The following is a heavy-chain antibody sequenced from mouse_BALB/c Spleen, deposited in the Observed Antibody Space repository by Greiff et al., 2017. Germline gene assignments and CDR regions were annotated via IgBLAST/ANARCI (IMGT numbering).Heavy chain of an antibody. J-gene: IGHJ2*01. CDR3: GRRGRGDDLDY. V-gene: IGHV5-6*02. CDR1: GFSFSSYC. CDR2: ISSGGSST. D-gene: IGHD3-3*01. Sequence: EVKLMESGADLVKPGGSLKLSCAASGFSFSSYCMSWVRQTPHKRLEWVATISSGGSSTYYTDSVKGRFTITRDNAKNTLFLQMSSLKSEDTAMYYCGRRGRGDDLDYWGQGTTVTVSS.